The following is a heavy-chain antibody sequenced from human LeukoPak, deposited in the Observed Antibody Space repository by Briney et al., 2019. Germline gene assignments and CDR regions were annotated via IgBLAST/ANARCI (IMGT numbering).Heavy chain of an antibody. CDR1: GGSISSGDYY. V-gene: IGHV4-30-4*08. J-gene: IGHJ3*02. Sequence: PSETLSLTCTVSGGSISSGDYYWSWIRQPPGKGLEWIGCIYYSGSTYYNPSLKSRVTISVDTSKNQFSLKLSSVTAADTAVYYCARGVGLTKPPIWGQGTMVTVSS. D-gene: IGHD1-26*01. CDR3: ARGVGLTKPPI. CDR2: IYYSGST.